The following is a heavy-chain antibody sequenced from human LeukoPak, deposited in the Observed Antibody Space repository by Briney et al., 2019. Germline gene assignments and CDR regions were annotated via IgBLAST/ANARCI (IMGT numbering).Heavy chain of an antibody. CDR2: ITSTSSYI. Sequence: GGSLRLSCGASGFTFSTYNINWVRQAPGKGLEWVSSITSTSSYIYYADSVKGRFTISRDNAKSSLYLQMNSLRDEDTAVYYCARRLRSSDGYGDYWGQGTLVTVSS. CDR3: ARRLRSSDGYGDY. J-gene: IGHJ4*02. V-gene: IGHV3-21*01. D-gene: IGHD5-24*01. CDR1: GFTFSTYN.